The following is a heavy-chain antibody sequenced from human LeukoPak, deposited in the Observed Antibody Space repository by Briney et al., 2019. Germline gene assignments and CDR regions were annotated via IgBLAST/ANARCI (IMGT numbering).Heavy chain of an antibody. CDR2: IWYDGSNK. CDR1: GFTFSSYG. D-gene: IGHD3-16*02. V-gene: IGHV3-33*01. J-gene: IGHJ4*02. CDR3: GPSLGELSQSSLFDY. Sequence: GGSLRLSCAASGFTFSSYGMHWVRKAPGKGLEWVAVIWYDGSNKYYADSVKGRFTISRDNSKNTLYLQMNSLRAEDTAVYYCGPSLGELSQSSLFDYWGQGTLVTVSS.